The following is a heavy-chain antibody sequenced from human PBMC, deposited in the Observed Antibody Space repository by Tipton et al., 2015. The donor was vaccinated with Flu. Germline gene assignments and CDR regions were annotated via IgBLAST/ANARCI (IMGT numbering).Heavy chain of an antibody. J-gene: IGHJ5*01. D-gene: IGHD3-16*01. CDR1: GGSISSSSHY. Sequence: TLSLTCTVSGGSISSSSHYWGWIRQAPGRGLEWVGSIYYTGYPYYNSSLKSRLDMSIDTSKKQFSLRLGSVTAADTAGYYCAKVLFGWVESWAQGTLVTVSS. CDR3: AKVLFGWVES. CDR2: IYYTGYP. V-gene: IGHV4-39*07.